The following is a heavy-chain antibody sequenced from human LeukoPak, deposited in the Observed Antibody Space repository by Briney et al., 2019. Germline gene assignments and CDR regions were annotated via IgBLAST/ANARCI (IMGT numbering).Heavy chain of an antibody. CDR2: VSGTGRRT. CDR3: VKASSSSPQYNWFDA. Sequence: GGSLRLSCAASGFTFSTYAMSWVRQAPGKGLEWVSVVSGTGRRTYYADSVKGRFTISRDNSKNTLYLQVNSLRAEDTALYYCVKASSSSPQYNWFDAWGQGTLVTVSS. D-gene: IGHD6-6*01. J-gene: IGHJ5*02. CDR1: GFTFSTYA. V-gene: IGHV3-23*01.